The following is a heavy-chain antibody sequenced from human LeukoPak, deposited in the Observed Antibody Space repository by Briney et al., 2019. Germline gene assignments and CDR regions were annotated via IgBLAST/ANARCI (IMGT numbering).Heavy chain of an antibody. CDR3: ARADYYDSSGYFISDY. J-gene: IGHJ4*02. CDR1: GGSISSSNW. V-gene: IGHV4-4*02. CDR2: IYHSGST. Sequence: SETLSLTCAISGGSISSSNWWSWVRQPPGKGLEWIGEIYHSGSTNYNPSLKSRVTISVDKSKNQFSLKLSSVTAADTAVYYCARADYYDSSGYFISDYWGQGTLVTVSS. D-gene: IGHD3-22*01.